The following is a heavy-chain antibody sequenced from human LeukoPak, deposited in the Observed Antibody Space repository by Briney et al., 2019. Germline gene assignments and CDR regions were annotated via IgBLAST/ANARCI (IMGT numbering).Heavy chain of an antibody. V-gene: IGHV3-30*02. Sequence: GGSLRLSCAASGVTFSSYGWHWVRQAPGKGLEWVAFIRYDESKEYYADSVKRRFTISRDNSKNTLYLQMSSLRVEDTAVYHCVKDYLVEAQRVYYFDYWGQGSLVTVSS. CDR2: IRYDESKE. CDR3: VKDYLVEAQRVYYFDY. J-gene: IGHJ4*02. D-gene: IGHD1-26*01. CDR1: GVTFSSYG.